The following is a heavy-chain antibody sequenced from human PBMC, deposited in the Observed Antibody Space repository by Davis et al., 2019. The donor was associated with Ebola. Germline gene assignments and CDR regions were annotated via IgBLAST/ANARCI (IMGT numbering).Heavy chain of an antibody. CDR1: GFTFSSYW. CDR3: AKDTEEGWELLYYYYYGMDV. D-gene: IGHD1-26*01. CDR2: FNSDGSST. V-gene: IGHV3-74*01. J-gene: IGHJ6*02. Sequence: GESLKISCAASGFTFSSYWMHWVRQGPGKGLVWVARFNSDGSSTNYADSVKGRFTISRDTSKNTLYLQMNSLRAEDTAVYYCAKDTEEGWELLYYYYYGMDVWGQGTTVTVSS.